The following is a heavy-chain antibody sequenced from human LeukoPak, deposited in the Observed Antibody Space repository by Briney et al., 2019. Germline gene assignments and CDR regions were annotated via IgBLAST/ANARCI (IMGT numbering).Heavy chain of an antibody. J-gene: IGHJ4*02. CDR3: ARHRATGITMVRGVPSPLDY. CDR1: GGSISSSSYS. V-gene: IGHV4-39*01. CDR2: INHSGIT. Sequence: SETLSLTCTVSGGSISSSSYSWSWIRQPPGKGLEWIGEINHSGITNYNPSLESRVTMSVDTSKNQFSLKLSSVTAADTAVYYCARHRATGITMVRGVPSPLDYWGQGTLATVSS. D-gene: IGHD3-10*01.